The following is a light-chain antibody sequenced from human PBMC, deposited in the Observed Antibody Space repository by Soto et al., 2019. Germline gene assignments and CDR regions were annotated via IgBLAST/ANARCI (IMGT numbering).Light chain of an antibody. J-gene: IGKJ2*01. V-gene: IGKV3-15*01. CDR2: GAS. Sequence: EIVMTQSPATLAVSPGERAALSCRASQSVSSNFAWYQRKPGQAPRLLIYGASSRATGTPARFSGSGSGTEFTLTISSLQSEDFAVYYCQQYNNWPYTFGLGTKLEMK. CDR1: QSVSSN. CDR3: QQYNNWPYT.